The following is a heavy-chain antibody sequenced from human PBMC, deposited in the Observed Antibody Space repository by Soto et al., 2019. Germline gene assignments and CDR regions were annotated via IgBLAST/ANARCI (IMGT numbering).Heavy chain of an antibody. CDR1: GGSVSSGSYY. V-gene: IGHV4-61*01. Sequence: QVQLQESGPGLVKPSETLSLTCTVSGGSVSSGSYYWSWIRQPPGKGLEWIGYIYNIGSTNYNPSLKSRVTISVETSKNQFSLKLSSVTASDTAVYYCARGGAMITFGGVIVIGWFDPWSQGTLVTVSS. CDR2: IYNIGST. D-gene: IGHD3-16*02. CDR3: ARGGAMITFGGVIVIGWFDP. J-gene: IGHJ5*02.